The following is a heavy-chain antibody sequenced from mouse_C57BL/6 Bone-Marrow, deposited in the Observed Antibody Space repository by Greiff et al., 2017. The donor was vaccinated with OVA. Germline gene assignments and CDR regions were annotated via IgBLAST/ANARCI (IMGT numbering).Heavy chain of an antibody. CDR2: FYPGSGSI. J-gene: IGHJ3*01. CDR3: ARHDLYYYGSSYGGFAY. V-gene: IGHV1-62-2*01. Sequence: QVQLQQSGAELVKPGASVKLSCKASGYTFTEYTIHWVKQRSGQGLEWIGWFYPGSGSIKYNEKFKDKATLTADKSSSTVYMELSRLTSEDSAVYFCARHDLYYYGSSYGGFAYWGQGTLVTVSA. D-gene: IGHD1-1*01. CDR1: GYTFTEYT.